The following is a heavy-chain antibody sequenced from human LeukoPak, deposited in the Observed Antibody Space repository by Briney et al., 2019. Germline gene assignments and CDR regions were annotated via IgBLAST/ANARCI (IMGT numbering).Heavy chain of an antibody. CDR3: ARVLEPSPYNPLDY. CDR1: GFILSTSE. D-gene: IGHD1-14*01. J-gene: IGHJ4*02. CDR2: IASDGTI. Sequence: GGSLRLSCVASGFILSTSEMNWVRQAPGKGLEWVSFIASDGTIYYADSVKGRFTHSRDNAKNSLYLQMNSLRAEDTAVYYCARVLEPSPYNPLDYWGQGTLVTVSS. V-gene: IGHV3-48*03.